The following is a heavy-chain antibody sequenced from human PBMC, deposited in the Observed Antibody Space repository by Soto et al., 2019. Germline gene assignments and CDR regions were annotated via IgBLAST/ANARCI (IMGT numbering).Heavy chain of an antibody. Sequence: SETLSLTCTVSGGSISSSSYYWGWIRQPPGKGLEWIGSIYYSGSTYYNPSLKSRVTISVDTSKNQFSLKLSSVTAADTAVYYCARGFAIGWYTYYFDYWGQGPLVTVSS. CDR2: IYYSGST. J-gene: IGHJ4*02. CDR3: ARGFAIGWYTYYFDY. V-gene: IGHV4-39*01. D-gene: IGHD6-19*01. CDR1: GGSISSSSYY.